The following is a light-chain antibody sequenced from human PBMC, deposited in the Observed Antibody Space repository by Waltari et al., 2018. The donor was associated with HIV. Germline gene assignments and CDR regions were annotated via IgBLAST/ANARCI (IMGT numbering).Light chain of an antibody. Sequence: DVVMTQSPDSLTVSVGERATLNCKSSQSLLYGSNNKNYLAWYQQRPRHRPKLLIYGASSRQCGVPDRFSGSGSGTDFSLTISSLQAEDVAVYYCQQYYLVPYTFGQGTKLEIK. CDR3: QQYYLVPYT. CDR1: QSLLYGSNNKNY. J-gene: IGKJ2*01. CDR2: GAS. V-gene: IGKV4-1*01.